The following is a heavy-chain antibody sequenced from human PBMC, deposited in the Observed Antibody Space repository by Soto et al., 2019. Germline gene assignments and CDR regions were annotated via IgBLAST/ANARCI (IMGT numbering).Heavy chain of an antibody. CDR1: GGSVSSGGYS. CDR2: ISPSGRP. V-gene: IGHV4-30-2*01. D-gene: IGHD2-8*01. J-gene: IGHJ4*02. CDR3: TRGVLA. Sequence: QVQLQESGSRLVRPSQPLSLTCSVSGGSVSSGGYSWSWIRQAPGKGLEWIGFISPSGRPAYNPSLKSRVSISVDTSKNQISLELSSVIAADTAVYYCTRGVLAWGPGTLVTVSS.